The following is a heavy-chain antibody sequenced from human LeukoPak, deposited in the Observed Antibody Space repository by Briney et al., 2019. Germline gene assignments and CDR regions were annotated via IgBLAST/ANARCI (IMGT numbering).Heavy chain of an antibody. CDR1: GFTFSSYS. V-gene: IGHV3-21*01. CDR3: ARDLKLAYFDY. Sequence: GGSLRLSCAASGFTFSSYSMNWVRQAPGKGLEWVSSISSSSSYIYYADSVKGRFAISRDNAKNSLYLQMNSLRAEDTAVYYCARDLKLAYFDYWGQGTLVTVSS. CDR2: ISSSSSYI. J-gene: IGHJ4*02.